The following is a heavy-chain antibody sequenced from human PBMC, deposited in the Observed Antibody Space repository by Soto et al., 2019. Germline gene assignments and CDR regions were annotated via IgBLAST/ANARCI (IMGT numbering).Heavy chain of an antibody. CDR2: IWYDGSNT. V-gene: IGHV3-33*01. CDR3: ARDIGDHTSRWTDAFDI. J-gene: IGHJ3*02. D-gene: IGHD6-13*01. Sequence: QVQLVESGGGVVQPGRSLRLSCAASGFTFSNYGMHWVRQAPGKGLEWVAVIWYDGSNTYFADSVKGRFTISKDNSKNTLFLQMNSLRAEDTALYYCARDIGDHTSRWTDAFDIWGLGTMVTVSS. CDR1: GFTFSNYG.